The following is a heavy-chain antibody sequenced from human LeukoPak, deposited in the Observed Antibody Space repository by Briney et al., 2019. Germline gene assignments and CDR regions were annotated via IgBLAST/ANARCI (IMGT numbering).Heavy chain of an antibody. CDR2: ISSSSSYI. D-gene: IGHD2-15*01. Sequence: GGSLSLSCAASGFTFSSYSRNWVRQAPGKGLGGVSSISSSSSYIYYADSVKGRFTISRDNAKNSLYLQMNSLKTEDTAVYYCTTDTIVVVVAATLHWGQGTLVTVSS. CDR1: GFTFSSYS. CDR3: TTDTIVVVVAATLH. J-gene: IGHJ4*02. V-gene: IGHV3-21*03.